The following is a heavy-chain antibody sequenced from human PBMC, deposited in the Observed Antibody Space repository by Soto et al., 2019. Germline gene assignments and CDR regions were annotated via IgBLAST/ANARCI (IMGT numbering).Heavy chain of an antibody. J-gene: IGHJ6*02. CDR2: IIPIFGTA. D-gene: IGHD3-9*01. CDR1: GGTFSSYA. Sequence: GASVKVSCKASGGTFSSYAISWVRQAPGQGLEWMGGIIPIFGTANYAQKFQGRVTITADESTSTAYMELSSLRSEDTAVYYCARAPFCSFDHYGMDVWGQGTTITVSS. CDR3: ARAPFCSFDHYGMDV. V-gene: IGHV1-69*13.